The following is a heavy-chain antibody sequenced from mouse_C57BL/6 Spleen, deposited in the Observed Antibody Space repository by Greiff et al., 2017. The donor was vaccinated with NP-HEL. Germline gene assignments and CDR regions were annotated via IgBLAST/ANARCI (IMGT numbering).Heavy chain of an antibody. CDR3: ARWDNSYDGYYGYFDV. CDR2: INPNNGGT. J-gene: IGHJ1*03. CDR1: GYTFTDYY. D-gene: IGHD2-3*01. V-gene: IGHV1-26*01. Sequence: EVQLQQSGPELVKPGASVKISCKASGYTFTDYYMNWVKQSHGKSLEWIGDINPNNGGTSYNQKFKGKATLTVDKSSSTAYMELRSLTSEDSAVYYCARWDNSYDGYYGYFDVWGTGTTVTVSS.